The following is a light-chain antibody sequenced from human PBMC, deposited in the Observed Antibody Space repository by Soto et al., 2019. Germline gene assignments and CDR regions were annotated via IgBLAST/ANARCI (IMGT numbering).Light chain of an antibody. CDR1: LSVRSSY. V-gene: IGKV3-20*01. Sequence: ENVLTQSPGTLSLSPGDRATLSCRATLSVRSSYLAWYQQRPGQAPRLLIHGASTRATGIPDRFSGSGSGTDSTLTITRLEPEDFAVYYCQQYGSSPTFGGGTKVEIK. J-gene: IGKJ4*01. CDR2: GAS. CDR3: QQYGSSPT.